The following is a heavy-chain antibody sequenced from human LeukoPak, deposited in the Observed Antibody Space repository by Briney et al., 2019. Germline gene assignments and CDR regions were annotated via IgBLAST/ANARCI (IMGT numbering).Heavy chain of an antibody. CDR1: GGSISSYY. Sequence: PSETLSLTCTVSGGSISSYYWSWIRQPPGKGLEWIGSIYYTGSTNYNPSLKSRVTISLGTSNNQFSLKLSSVTAADTAVYYCARHSRSDWFDPWGQGTLVTVSS. CDR2: IYYTGST. CDR3: ARHSRSDWFDP. V-gene: IGHV4-59*08. J-gene: IGHJ5*02.